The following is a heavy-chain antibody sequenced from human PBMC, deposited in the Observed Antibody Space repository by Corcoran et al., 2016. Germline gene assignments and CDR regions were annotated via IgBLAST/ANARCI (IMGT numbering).Heavy chain of an antibody. J-gene: IGHJ6*02. Sequence: EVQLVESGEGLVPHGGSLRLSCAASGFTFSSCAMHWVRQAPGKGLEYVSAISSNGGSTYYADSVKGRFTISRDNSKNTLYLQMGSLRAEAMAVYYCARGETRNDYYDGMDVWGQGTTVTVSS. V-gene: IGHV3-64*02. CDR2: ISSNGGST. D-gene: IGHD2-2*01. CDR1: GFTFSSCA. CDR3: ARGETRNDYYDGMDV.